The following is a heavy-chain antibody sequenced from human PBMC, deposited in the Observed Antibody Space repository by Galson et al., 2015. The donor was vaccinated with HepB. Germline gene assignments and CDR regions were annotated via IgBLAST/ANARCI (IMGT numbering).Heavy chain of an antibody. D-gene: IGHD1-1*01. CDR2: INGDGSIT. J-gene: IGHJ4*02. CDR1: GFTFSSDW. Sequence: SLRLSCAVSGFTFSSDWMHWVRQAPGKGLVWVSRINGDGSITTYTDSVKGRFSISRDNAKNTLYLQMNSLRAEDTAVYYCVAWNRDYWGQGTLVTVSS. V-gene: IGHV3-74*03. CDR3: VAWNRDY.